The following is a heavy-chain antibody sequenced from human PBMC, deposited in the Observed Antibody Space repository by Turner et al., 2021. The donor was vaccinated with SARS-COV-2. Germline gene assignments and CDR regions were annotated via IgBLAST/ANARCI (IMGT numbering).Heavy chain of an antibody. D-gene: IGHD3-22*01. CDR1: GGTFSSYA. Sequence: QVQLVQSGAEVKKPGSSVQVSCMASGGTFSSYAISWVRQASVQRLEWMGGIITFSDTTNYAQKFQVRVKITANEYTRTANMELSSMRSEDTAVYYCARFTAYDSSVSTFDYWGQGTLVTVSS. CDR2: IITFSDTT. V-gene: IGHV1-69*01. CDR3: ARFTAYDSSVSTFDY. J-gene: IGHJ4*02.